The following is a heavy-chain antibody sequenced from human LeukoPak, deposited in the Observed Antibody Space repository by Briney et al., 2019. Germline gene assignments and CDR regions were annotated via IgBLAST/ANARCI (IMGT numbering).Heavy chain of an antibody. CDR1: GYSFTSYW. Sequence: GESLKISCKGSGYSFTSYWIAWVRQMPGKGLEWMGIIYPGGSDTRYSPSFQGQVTISADKSISTAYLQWSSLKASDTAMYYCARSIAAAAPGVDYWGQGTPVTVSS. V-gene: IGHV5-51*01. D-gene: IGHD6-13*01. J-gene: IGHJ4*02. CDR2: IYPGGSDT. CDR3: ARSIAAAAPGVDY.